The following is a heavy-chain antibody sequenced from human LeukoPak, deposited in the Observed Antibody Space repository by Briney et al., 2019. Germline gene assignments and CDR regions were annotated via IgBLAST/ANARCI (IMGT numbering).Heavy chain of an antibody. CDR3: ARDVVVIATHFDY. CDR2: IRYDGSNK. CDR1: GFTFSSYG. V-gene: IGHV3-30*02. Sequence: PGGSLRLSCAAPGFTFSSYGMHWVRQAPGKGLEWVAIIRYDGSNKYYTDSVKGRFTISRDNAKNSLYLQMNSLRAEDTALYYCARDVVVIATHFDYWGQGTLVTVSS. J-gene: IGHJ4*02. D-gene: IGHD2-21*01.